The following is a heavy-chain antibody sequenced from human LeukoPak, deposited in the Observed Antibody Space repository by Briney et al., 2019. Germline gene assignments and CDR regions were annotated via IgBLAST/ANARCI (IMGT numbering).Heavy chain of an antibody. D-gene: IGHD5-12*01. CDR2: IHPDRSIT. CDR1: GFTISNYW. Sequence: PGGSLRLSCVGSGFTISNYWMHWVRQAPGTGLVWVSRIHPDRSITTYADSVKGRFTISRDNAKNTLYLQMNSLRAEDTAVYYCAPQQTYSPYNWFDPWGQGTLVTVSS. V-gene: IGHV3-74*03. J-gene: IGHJ5*02. CDR3: APQQTYSPYNWFDP.